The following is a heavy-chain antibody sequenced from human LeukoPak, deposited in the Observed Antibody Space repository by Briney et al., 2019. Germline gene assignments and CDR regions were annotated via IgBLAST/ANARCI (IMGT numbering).Heavy chain of an antibody. D-gene: IGHD5-18*01. CDR2: IYSGGTT. V-gene: IGHV3-66*04. CDR3: ARQQQQLWYD. CDR1: EFTVSSNY. J-gene: IGHJ4*02. Sequence: GGSLRLSCAVSEFTVSSNYMSWVRQAPGKGLEWVSVIYSGGTTYYADSVKGRFTISRDNAKNSLYLQMNSLRAEDTAVYFCARQQQQLWYDWGQGTLVTVSS.